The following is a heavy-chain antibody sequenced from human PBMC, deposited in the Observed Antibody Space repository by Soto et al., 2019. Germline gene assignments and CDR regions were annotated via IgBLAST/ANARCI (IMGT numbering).Heavy chain of an antibody. CDR3: ASTILTGYYFDY. J-gene: IGHJ4*02. V-gene: IGHV4-39*01. D-gene: IGHD3-9*01. CDR2: MYYTGST. Sequence: SETLSLTCSFSGDSVTGHYLSWIRQSPGKGLEWIGSMYYTGSTYYNPSLKSRVTISVDTSKNQFSLKLSSVTAADTAVYYCASTILTGYYFDYWGQRTLVTVSS. CDR1: GDSVTGHY.